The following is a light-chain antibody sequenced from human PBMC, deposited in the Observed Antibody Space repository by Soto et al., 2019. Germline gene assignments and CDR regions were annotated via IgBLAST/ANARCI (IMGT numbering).Light chain of an antibody. CDR2: DVS. CDR3: SSYKTSSNHVV. J-gene: IGLJ2*01. Sequence: QSALTQPASVSGSPGQSITISCTGTSSDVGSYNYVSWYQQYPGNAPKLMIYDVSNRPSGVSYRFSGSKSGNTASLTISGLQAEDEADYYCSSYKTSSNHVVFGGGTKLTVL. V-gene: IGLV2-14*01. CDR1: SSDVGSYNY.